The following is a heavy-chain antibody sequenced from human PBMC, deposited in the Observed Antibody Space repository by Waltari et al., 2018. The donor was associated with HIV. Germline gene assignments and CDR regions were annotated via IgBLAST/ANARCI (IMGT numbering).Heavy chain of an antibody. J-gene: IGHJ4*02. CDR3: ARGGVGSFDY. Sequence: EVQLVESGGGLVQPGGSLRLSCAASGFSLSSYWMHWVHQAPGKGLVWVSRIHSDGSSTTYADSVKGRFTISRDNAKNTVYLQMNSLRGEDTAVYYCARGGVGSFDYWGQGLLVTVSS. CDR1: GFSLSSYW. V-gene: IGHV3-74*01. D-gene: IGHD2-8*02. CDR2: IHSDGSST.